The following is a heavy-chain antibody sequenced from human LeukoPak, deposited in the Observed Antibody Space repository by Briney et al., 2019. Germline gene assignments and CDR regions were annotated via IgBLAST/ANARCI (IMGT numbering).Heavy chain of an antibody. CDR2: ISDSGDK. D-gene: IGHD2-15*01. CDR1: AFTVTEKY. V-gene: IGHV3-66*01. Sequence: GGSLRLSCAASAFTVTEKYMIWVRQAPGEGLEWVSRISDSGDKRYADSVKGRFTISRDNAKNTLYLQMNSLRAEDTAVYYCARDPLAYCSGGSCYSDAFDIWGQGTMVTVSS. CDR3: ARDPLAYCSGGSCYSDAFDI. J-gene: IGHJ3*02.